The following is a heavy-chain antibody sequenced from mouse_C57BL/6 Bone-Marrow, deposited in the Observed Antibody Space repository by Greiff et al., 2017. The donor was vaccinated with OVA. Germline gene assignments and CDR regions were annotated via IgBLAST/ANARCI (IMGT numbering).Heavy chain of an antibody. CDR2: IYPRDGST. V-gene: IGHV1-85*01. J-gene: IGHJ2*01. D-gene: IGHD1-1*01. CDR1: GYTFTSYD. Sequence: VHLVESGPELVKPGASVKLSCKASGYTFTSYDINWVKQRPGQGLEWIGWIYPRDGSTKYNEKFKGKATLTVDTSSSTAYMELHSLTSEDSAVYFCARGLRENYWGQGTTLTVSS. CDR3: ARGLRENY.